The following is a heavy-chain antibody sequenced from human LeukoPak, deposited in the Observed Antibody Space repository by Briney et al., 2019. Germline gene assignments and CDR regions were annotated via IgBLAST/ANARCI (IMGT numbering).Heavy chain of an antibody. CDR3: AKDHYGDYVGDY. D-gene: IGHD4-17*01. CDR1: GFTFSSYA. J-gene: IGHJ4*02. Sequence: PGGSLRLSCAASGFTFSSYAMSWVRQAPGKGLEWVSTNADSVKGRFTISSDNSKNTLYLQMNSLRAEDTAVYFCAKDHYGDYVGDYWGQGTLVTVSS. V-gene: IGHV3-23*01.